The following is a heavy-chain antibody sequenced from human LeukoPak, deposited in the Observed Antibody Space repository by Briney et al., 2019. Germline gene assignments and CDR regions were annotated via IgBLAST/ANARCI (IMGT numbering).Heavy chain of an antibody. V-gene: IGHV3-23*01. D-gene: IGHD2-8*01. J-gene: IGHJ4*02. CDR2: ISGFNT. CDR1: GFAFSNYA. CDR3: AKDVCTSPRCLLYFDS. Sequence: PGGSLRLSCTTSGFAFSNYAMNWLRQAPGKGPEWVSGISGFNTYYADSVKGRFTIFGDNSKNVLYLQMDRLRAEDTAVYSCAKDVCTSPRCLLYFDSWGQGTLVTVSS.